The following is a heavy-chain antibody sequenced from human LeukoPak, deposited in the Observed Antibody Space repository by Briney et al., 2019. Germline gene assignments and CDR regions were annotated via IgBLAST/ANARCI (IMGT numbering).Heavy chain of an antibody. J-gene: IGHJ4*02. D-gene: IGHD2-15*01. Sequence: PSGTLSLTCAVSGGSISSSNWWSWVRQPPGKGLEWIGEIYHSGSTNYNPSLKSRVTISVDKSKNQFSLKLSSVTAADTAVYYCAGGTCSGGSCYSGDYFDYWGQGTLVTVSS. CDR1: GGSISSSNW. CDR2: IYHSGST. V-gene: IGHV4-4*02. CDR3: AGGTCSGGSCYSGDYFDY.